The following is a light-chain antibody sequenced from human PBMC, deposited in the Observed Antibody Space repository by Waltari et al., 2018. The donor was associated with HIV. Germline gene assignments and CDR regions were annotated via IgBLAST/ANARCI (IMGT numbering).Light chain of an antibody. Sequence: QSVLTPPPSASETPGQRVTISCSGRSSNIGSNYVYWYQQLPGTAPKLLIYRNNQRPSGVPDRLSGSKSGTSASLAISGLRSEDEADYYCAAWDDSLSGLVFGGGTKLTVL. J-gene: IGLJ3*02. CDR1: SSNIGSNY. CDR2: RNN. CDR3: AAWDDSLSGLV. V-gene: IGLV1-47*01.